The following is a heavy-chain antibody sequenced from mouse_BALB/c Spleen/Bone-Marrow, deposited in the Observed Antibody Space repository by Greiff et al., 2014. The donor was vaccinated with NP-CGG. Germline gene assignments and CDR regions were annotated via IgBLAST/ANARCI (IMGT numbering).Heavy chain of an antibody. V-gene: IGHV1-5*01. Sequence: EVKLEESGTVLARPGASVKMSCKASGYSFTIYWMHWVKQRPGQGLEWIGAIYPGNSDTSYNQKFKGKAKLTAVTSASTAYMELSSLTNEVSAVYYCTRFGSTYDWYFDVWGAGTTVTVSS. D-gene: IGHD1-1*01. CDR2: IYPGNSDT. CDR3: TRFGSTYDWYFDV. J-gene: IGHJ1*01. CDR1: GYSFTIYW.